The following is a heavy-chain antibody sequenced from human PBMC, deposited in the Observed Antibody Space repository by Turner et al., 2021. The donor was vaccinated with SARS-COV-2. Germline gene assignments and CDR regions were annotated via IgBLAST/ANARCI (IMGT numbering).Heavy chain of an antibody. CDR3: ARDLEVRFGEFPLDY. V-gene: IGHV1-18*01. CDR1: GYTFTSCG. D-gene: IGHD3-10*01. J-gene: IGHJ4*02. CDR2: ISAYKGNT. Sequence: QVQLVQSGAEMKKPGASVKVSCKASGYTFTSCGISWVRQAPGQGLEWMGWISAYKGNTNYAQKLQGRVTMTTDTSTSTAYMELRRLRSDDTAVYYCARDLEVRFGEFPLDYWGQGTLVTVSS.